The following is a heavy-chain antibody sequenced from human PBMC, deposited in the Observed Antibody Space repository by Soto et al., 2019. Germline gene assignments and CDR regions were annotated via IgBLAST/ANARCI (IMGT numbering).Heavy chain of an antibody. Sequence: SETLSLTCTVSGGSISSSSYYWGWIRQPPGKGLEWIGSIYYSGSTYYNPSLKSRVTISVDTSKNQFSLKLSSVTAADTAVYYCASNPPNVVIDNWFDPWGQGTLVTVSS. CDR1: GGSISSSSYY. J-gene: IGHJ5*02. CDR2: IYYSGST. D-gene: IGHD3-22*01. V-gene: IGHV4-39*01. CDR3: ASNPPNVVIDNWFDP.